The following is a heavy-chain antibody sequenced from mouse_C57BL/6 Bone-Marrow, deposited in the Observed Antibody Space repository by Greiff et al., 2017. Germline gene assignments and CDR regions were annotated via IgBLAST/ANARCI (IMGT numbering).Heavy chain of an antibody. V-gene: IGHV1-59*01. J-gene: IGHJ2*01. CDR1: GYTFTSYW. CDR2: IDPSDSYT. CDR3: ARYEYDGYFDY. Sequence: QVQLQQPGAELVRPGTSVKLSCKASGYTFTSYWMHWVKQRPGQGLEWIGVIDPSDSYTNYNQKFKGKATLTVDTSSSTAYMQLSSLTSEDSAVYYCARYEYDGYFDYWGQGTTLTVSS. D-gene: IGHD2-4*01.